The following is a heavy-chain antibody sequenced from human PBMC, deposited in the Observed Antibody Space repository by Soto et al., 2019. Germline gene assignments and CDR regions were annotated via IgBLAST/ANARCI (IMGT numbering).Heavy chain of an antibody. CDR1: GYSFTSYW. J-gene: IGHJ6*02. CDR3: ARHPSSWHYYYYDGMDV. D-gene: IGHD6-13*01. V-gene: IGHV5-51*01. CDR2: IYPGDSDT. Sequence: EVQLVQSGAEVKKPGESLKISCKGSGYSFTSYWIGWVRQMPGKGLEWMGIIYPGDSDTRYSPSFQGQVTISADKSISXXYLQWSSLKASDTAMYYCARHPSSWHYYYYDGMDVWGQGTTVTVSS.